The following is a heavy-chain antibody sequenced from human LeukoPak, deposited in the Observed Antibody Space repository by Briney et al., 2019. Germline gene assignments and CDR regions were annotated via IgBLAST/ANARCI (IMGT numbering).Heavy chain of an antibody. V-gene: IGHV3-48*01. Sequence: GGSLRLSCAASGFTFSSYSMNWVRQAPGKGLEWVSYISSSSSTIYYADSVKGRFTISRDNAKNSLYLQMNSLRAEDTAVYYCARDGGSQGAGNFDYWGQGTLVTVSS. CDR1: GFTFSSYS. CDR2: ISSSSSTI. D-gene: IGHD1-26*01. J-gene: IGHJ4*02. CDR3: ARDGGSQGAGNFDY.